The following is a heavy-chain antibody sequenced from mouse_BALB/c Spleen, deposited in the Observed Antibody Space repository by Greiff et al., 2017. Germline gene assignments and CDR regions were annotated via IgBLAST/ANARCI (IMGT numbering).Heavy chain of an antibody. V-gene: IGHV1-7*01. CDR1: GYTFTSYW. D-gene: IGHD2-4*01. CDR3: ARSSDYLAWFAY. J-gene: IGHJ3*01. Sequence: QVQLKESGAELAKPGASVKMSCKASGYTFTSYWMHWVKQRPGQGLEWIGYINPSTGYTEYNQKFKDKATLTADKSSSTAYMQLSSLTSEDSAVYYCARSSDYLAWFAYWGQGTLVTVSA. CDR2: INPSTGYT.